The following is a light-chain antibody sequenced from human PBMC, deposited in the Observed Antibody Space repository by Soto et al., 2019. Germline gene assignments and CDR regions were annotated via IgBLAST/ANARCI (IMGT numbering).Light chain of an antibody. CDR2: DDN. J-gene: IGLJ1*01. CDR3: GSWDSSLSAYV. Sequence: QSVLTQPPSVSAAPGQKVTISCSGSSSNIGGNSVSWYQQLPGTAPKLLMYDDNKRPSGIPDRFSGSKSGTSATLGITGFQTGDEADYYGGSWDSSLSAYVLGTGTKVTVL. CDR1: SSNIGGNS. V-gene: IGLV1-51*01.